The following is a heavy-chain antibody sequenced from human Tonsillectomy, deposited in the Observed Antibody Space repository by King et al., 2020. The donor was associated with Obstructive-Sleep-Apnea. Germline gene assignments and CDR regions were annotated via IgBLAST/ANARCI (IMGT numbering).Heavy chain of an antibody. CDR1: GFTFSTYG. Sequence: VQLVESGGGVVQPGRSLRLSCAASGFTFSTYGMHWVRQAPGKGLEWVAVISYDGSNKYYADSVKGRFTISRDNSKNTLYLQMNSLRAEDTAVYYCAKDKERMVRGVPYYSYYYGMDVWGQGTTVTVSS. CDR2: ISYDGSNK. V-gene: IGHV3-30*18. D-gene: IGHD3-10*01. CDR3: AKDKERMVRGVPYYSYYYGMDV. J-gene: IGHJ6*02.